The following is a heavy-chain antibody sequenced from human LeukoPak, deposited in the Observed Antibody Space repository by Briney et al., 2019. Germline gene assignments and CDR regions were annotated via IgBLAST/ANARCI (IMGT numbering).Heavy chain of an antibody. CDR3: ARDRAVAVAGTDFDY. CDR1: GFTFSSYW. D-gene: IGHD6-19*01. CDR2: IKQDGSEK. J-gene: IGHJ4*02. Sequence: PGGSLRLSCAASGFTFSSYWMSWVRQAPGKGLEWVANIKQDGSEKYYVDSVKGRFTISRDNAKNSLYLQMNSLRAKDTAVYYCARDRAVAVAGTDFDYWGQGTLVTVSS. V-gene: IGHV3-7*03.